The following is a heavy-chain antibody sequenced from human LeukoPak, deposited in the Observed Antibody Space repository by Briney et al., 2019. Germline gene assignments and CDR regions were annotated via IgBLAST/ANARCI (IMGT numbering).Heavy chain of an antibody. Sequence: GGSLRLSCAAYGFTFSSYSMNWVRQAPGKGLEWVSSISSSSSYIYYADSVKGRFTISRDNAKNSLYLQMNSLRAEDTAVYYCARSHYYDTSRDIWGQGTMVTVSS. D-gene: IGHD3-22*01. CDR3: ARSHYYDTSRDI. CDR1: GFTFSSYS. CDR2: ISSSSSYI. J-gene: IGHJ3*02. V-gene: IGHV3-21*01.